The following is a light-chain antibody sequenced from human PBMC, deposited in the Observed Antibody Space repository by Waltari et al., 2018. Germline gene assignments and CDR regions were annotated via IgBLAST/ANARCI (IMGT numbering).Light chain of an antibody. J-gene: IGKJ1*01. CDR3: QQRYYWPPWT. Sequence: IVLPQSPATLSLSPGEKATLSCRASQPVITYLAWYQQKPGQAPRLLISDASNRVPGIPARFSGSGSGTDFTLTISSLEPEDFAVYYCQQRYYWPPWTFGQGTKVELK. CDR2: DAS. V-gene: IGKV3-11*01. CDR1: QPVITY.